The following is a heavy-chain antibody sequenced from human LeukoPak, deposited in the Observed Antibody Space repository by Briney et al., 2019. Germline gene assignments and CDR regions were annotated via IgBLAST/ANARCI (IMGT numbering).Heavy chain of an antibody. CDR3: ACFRRGDPIF. D-gene: IGHD3-10*01. CDR2: ISGSGGST. V-gene: IGHV3-23*01. CDR1: GFTFSSYA. Sequence: GGSLRLSCAASGFTFSSYAMSWVRQAPGKGLEWVSAISGSGGSTYYADSVKGRFTISRGNSKNTLYLQMNSLRAEDTAVYYCACFRRGDPIFWGQGTMVTVSS. J-gene: IGHJ3*01.